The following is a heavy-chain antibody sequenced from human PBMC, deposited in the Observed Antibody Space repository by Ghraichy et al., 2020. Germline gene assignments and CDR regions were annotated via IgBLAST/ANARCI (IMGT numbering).Heavy chain of an antibody. CDR1: GGSISSYY. V-gene: IGHV4-59*01. CDR3: ARFDRGDLDY. Sequence: SETLSLTRTVSGGSISSYYWSWIRQPPGKGLEWIGYIYYSGSTNYNPSLKSRVTISVDTSKNQFSLKLSSVTAADTAVYYCARFDRGDLDYWGQGTLVTVSS. CDR2: IYYSGST. J-gene: IGHJ4*02. D-gene: IGHD7-27*01.